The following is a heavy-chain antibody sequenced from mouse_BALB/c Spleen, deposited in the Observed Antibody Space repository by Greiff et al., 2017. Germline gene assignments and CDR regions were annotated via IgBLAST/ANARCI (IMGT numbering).Heavy chain of an antibody. V-gene: IGHV1-9*01. CDR2: ILPGSGST. CDR3: AGSGGNYVMDY. Sequence: VQLQQSGAELMKPGASVKISCKATGYTFSSYWIEWVKQRPGHGLEWIGEILPGSGSTNYNEKFKGKATFTADTSSNTAYMQLSSLTSEDSAVYYGAGSGGNYVMDYWGQGTSVTVSS. CDR1: GYTFSSYW. J-gene: IGHJ4*01. D-gene: IGHD3-2*02.